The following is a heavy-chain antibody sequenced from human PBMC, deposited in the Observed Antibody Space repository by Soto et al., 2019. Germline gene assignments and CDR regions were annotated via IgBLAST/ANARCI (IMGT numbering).Heavy chain of an antibody. V-gene: IGHV4-61*01. D-gene: IGHD2-15*01. CDR2: IYYSGST. Sequence: SETLSLTCTVSGGSVSSGSYYWSWIRQPPXKGLEWIGYIYYSGSTNYNPSLKSRVTISVDTSKNQFSLKLSSVTAADTAVYYCARAWHCSGGSCYSASIMDVWGQGTTVTVSS. CDR1: GGSVSSGSYY. CDR3: ARAWHCSGGSCYSASIMDV. J-gene: IGHJ6*02.